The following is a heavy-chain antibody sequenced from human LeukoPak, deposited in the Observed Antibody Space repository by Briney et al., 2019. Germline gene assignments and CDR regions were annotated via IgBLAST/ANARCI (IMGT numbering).Heavy chain of an antibody. D-gene: IGHD3-22*01. CDR2: IYFSGST. Sequence: SETLSLTCTVSCGSISYSNSYWGWIRQPPGKGLEWIGNIYFSGSTYYKQSLKSRVTISVDTSKNQFSLKLSSVTAADTAVYYCAREGDSSGYWGQGTLVTVSS. V-gene: IGHV4-39*07. J-gene: IGHJ4*02. CDR1: CGSISYSNSY. CDR3: AREGDSSGY.